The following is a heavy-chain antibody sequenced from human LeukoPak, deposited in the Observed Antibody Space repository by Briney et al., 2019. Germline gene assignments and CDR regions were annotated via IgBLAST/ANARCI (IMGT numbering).Heavy chain of an antibody. CDR3: AGRRVLDASFDY. J-gene: IGHJ4*02. Sequence: PGGSLRLSCAASGFTFSNFEMNWVRQAPGKGLEWVSYISSSGNNIYYADSVKGRFTISRDNSKNTLYLQMNSLRAEDTAVYYCAGRRVLDASFDYWGQGTLVTVSS. D-gene: IGHD3-16*01. CDR1: GFTFSNFE. CDR2: ISSSGNNI. V-gene: IGHV3-48*03.